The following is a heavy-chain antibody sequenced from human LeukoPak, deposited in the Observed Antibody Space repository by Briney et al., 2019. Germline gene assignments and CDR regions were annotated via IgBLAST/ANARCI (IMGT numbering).Heavy chain of an antibody. J-gene: IGHJ4*02. Sequence: ASVKVSCMASGYTFTSYGISWVRHTPGQGLEWMGWISHNNGKTNYAQKLQGRVTMTTDTSTSTAYMELRSLRSDDTAVYYCARNLGYCSGGSCCSPAGYFDYWGQGTLVTVSA. CDR1: GYTFTSYG. D-gene: IGHD2-15*01. CDR3: ARNLGYCSGGSCCSPAGYFDY. CDR2: ISHNNGKT. V-gene: IGHV1-18*04.